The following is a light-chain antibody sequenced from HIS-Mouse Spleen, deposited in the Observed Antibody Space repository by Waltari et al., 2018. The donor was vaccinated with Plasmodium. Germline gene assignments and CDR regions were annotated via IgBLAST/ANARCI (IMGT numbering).Light chain of an antibody. CDR2: GAS. CDR1: QTVSST. J-gene: IGKJ3*01. CDR3: QQYNNWSFT. V-gene: IGKV3-15*01. Sequence: EIVMTQSPATLSVSTGDRATLSCRASQTVSSTLAWYQQKPGQDPRLLVYGASTRATGIPARFSGSGSGTEFTLTISSLQSEDFAVYYCQQYNNWSFTFGPGTKVDIK.